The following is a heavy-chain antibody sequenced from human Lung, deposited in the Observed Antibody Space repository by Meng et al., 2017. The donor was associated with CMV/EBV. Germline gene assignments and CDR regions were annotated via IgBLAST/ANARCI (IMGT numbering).Heavy chain of an antibody. CDR2: IYYSGSS. CDR1: GASIDSDNYY. Sequence: TLSLXXTVSGASIDSDNYYWSWIRQPPGKGLEWIGYIYYSGSSFYNPSLKSRVTISLNMSKNQFSLYLSSVTAADTAVYYCARADYYNLMDVWGQGTAVTGAS. J-gene: IGHJ6*01. V-gene: IGHV4-30-4*08. CDR3: ARADYYNLMDV.